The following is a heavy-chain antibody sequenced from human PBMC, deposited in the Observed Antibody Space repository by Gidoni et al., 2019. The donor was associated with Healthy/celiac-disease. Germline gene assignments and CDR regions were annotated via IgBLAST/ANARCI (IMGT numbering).Heavy chain of an antibody. CDR1: GFTFSSYA. CDR3: AKTTEGIAARKNYYYYGMDV. D-gene: IGHD6-6*01. Sequence: EVQLVESVGGLVQPGGSLRLSCAASGFTFSSYAMSWVRQAPGKGLEWVSAISGSGGSTYYADSVKGRFTISRDNSKNTLYLQMNSLRAEDTAVYYCAKTTEGIAARKNYYYYGMDVWGQGTTVTVSS. J-gene: IGHJ6*02. V-gene: IGHV3-23*04. CDR2: ISGSGGST.